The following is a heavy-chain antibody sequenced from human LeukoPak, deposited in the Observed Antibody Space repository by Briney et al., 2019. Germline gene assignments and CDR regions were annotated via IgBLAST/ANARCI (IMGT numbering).Heavy chain of an antibody. Sequence: SETLSLTCTVSGGSISSYYWSWIRQPPGKGLEWIGNIHYSGSPNYNPSLTSRVTISLDTSKNQFSLKLSSVTAADTAVYYCARMSEYYYYYMDVWGKGTTVTVSS. CDR1: GGSISSYY. J-gene: IGHJ6*03. V-gene: IGHV4-59*12. CDR3: ARMSEYYYYYMDV. CDR2: IHYSGSP.